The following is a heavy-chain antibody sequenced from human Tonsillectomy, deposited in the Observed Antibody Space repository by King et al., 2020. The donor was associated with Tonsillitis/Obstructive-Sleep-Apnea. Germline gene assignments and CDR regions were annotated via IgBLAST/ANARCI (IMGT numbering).Heavy chain of an antibody. V-gene: IGHV4-59*01. CDR1: GGSINSNY. J-gene: IGHJ4*02. Sequence: VQLQESGPGLVKPSETLSLTCTVSGGSINSNYWSWIRQPPGRGMEWIGYIDYSGSTNYNPSLKSRVTISVDTSKSQFSLKLSSVTAADTAVYYCARGKTDYFDYWGQGTLVTVSS. CDR2: IDYSGST. CDR3: ARGKTDYFDY.